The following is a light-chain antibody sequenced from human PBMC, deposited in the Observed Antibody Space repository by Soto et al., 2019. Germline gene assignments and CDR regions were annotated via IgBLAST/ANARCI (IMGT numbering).Light chain of an antibody. CDR2: DTN. V-gene: IGLV7-46*01. CDR3: SLAYSDNRV. CDR1: TGAVTSGHY. Sequence: QTVVTQEPSLTVSPGGTVTLTCGSSTGAVTSGHYPYWFQQKPGQAPRTLIYDTNNKHSWTPARFSGSLLGGKAALTLSGAKRDDEADYYCSLAYSDNRVFGGGTKLTVL. J-gene: IGLJ3*02.